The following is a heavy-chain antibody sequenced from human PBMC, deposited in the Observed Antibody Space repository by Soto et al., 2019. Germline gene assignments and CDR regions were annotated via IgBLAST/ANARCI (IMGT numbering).Heavy chain of an antibody. CDR2: IHPSGGSS. V-gene: IGHV1-46*01. CDR1: GYTFTRHY. Sequence: QGQLVQSGAEVKKPGASVKVSCMTSGYTFTRHYIQWVRQAPGQGLEWMGIIHPSGGSSTYAQKFEGRVAMTSGTSTSTGYMELSSLRFVDRAVYYCARDIVFVPKARGMDGWGQEATVTVSS. CDR3: ARDIVFVPKARGMDG. D-gene: IGHD2-15*01. J-gene: IGHJ6*02.